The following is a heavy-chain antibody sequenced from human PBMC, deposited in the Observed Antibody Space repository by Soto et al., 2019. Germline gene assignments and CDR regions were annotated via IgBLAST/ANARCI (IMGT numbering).Heavy chain of an antibody. CDR2: INPNSGGT. J-gene: IGHJ4*02. D-gene: IGHD1-20*01. V-gene: IGHV1-2*04. CDR3: ARASPNWNDVMRASSPPDY. Sequence: ASVKVSCKASGYTFTGYYMHWVRQAPGQGLEWMGWINPNSGGTNYAQKFQGWVTMTRDTSISTAYMELSRLRSDDTAVYYCARASPNWNDVMRASSPPDYWGQGTLVTVSS. CDR1: GYTFTGYY.